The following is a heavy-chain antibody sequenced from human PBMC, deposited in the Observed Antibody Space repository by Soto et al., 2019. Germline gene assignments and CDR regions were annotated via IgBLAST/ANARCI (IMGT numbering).Heavy chain of an antibody. D-gene: IGHD3-3*01. V-gene: IGHV3-33*01. Sequence: GGSLRLSCAASGFTFSSYGMHWVRQAPGKGLEWVAVIWYDGSNKYYADSVKGRFTISRDNSKNTLYLQMNSLRAEDTAVYYCARDLPRSLGYDFWSGYYHSGMDVWGQGTTVTVSS. CDR1: GFTFSSYG. J-gene: IGHJ6*02. CDR3: ARDLPRSLGYDFWSGYYHSGMDV. CDR2: IWYDGSNK.